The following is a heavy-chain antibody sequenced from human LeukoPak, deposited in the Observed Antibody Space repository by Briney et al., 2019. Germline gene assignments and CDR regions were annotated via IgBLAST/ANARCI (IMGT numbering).Heavy chain of an antibody. J-gene: IGHJ2*01. Sequence: SETLSLTCTVSGGSISDSYWNCIRQPPGMGLEWIGYISYSGSTNYSPSLKSRITISVDTSKNQFSLKLSSVTAADTAVYYCARGKYYFERKAEWYFDLWGRGTLVTVSS. CDR3: ARGKYYFERKAEWYFDL. D-gene: IGHD3-22*01. CDR1: GGSISDSY. CDR2: ISYSGST. V-gene: IGHV4-59*01.